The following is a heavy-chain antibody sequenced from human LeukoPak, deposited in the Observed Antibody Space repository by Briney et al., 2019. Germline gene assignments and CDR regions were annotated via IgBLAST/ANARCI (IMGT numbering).Heavy chain of an antibody. CDR2: IRYDGSNK. D-gene: IGHD6-13*01. Sequence: GGSLRLSCAASGFTFSSYGMSWVRQAPGKGLEWVAFIRYDGSNKYYADSVKGRFTISRDNAKNSLYLQMNSLRAEDTAVYYCAREEIAAGRLDYYYYMDVWGKGTTVTVSS. J-gene: IGHJ6*03. CDR3: AREEIAAGRLDYYYYMDV. CDR1: GFTFSSYG. V-gene: IGHV3-33*08.